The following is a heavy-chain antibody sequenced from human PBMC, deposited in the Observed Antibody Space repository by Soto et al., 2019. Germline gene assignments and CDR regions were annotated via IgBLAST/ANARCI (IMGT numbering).Heavy chain of an antibody. V-gene: IGHV3-30-3*01. CDR1: GFTFSSYA. J-gene: IGHJ4*02. CDR3: ARDLPRGGSFDY. D-gene: IGHD1-26*01. Sequence: AGGSLRLSCAASGFTFSSYAMQWVRQAPGKGLEWVAVISSDGSSKYFADSVKGRFTISRDSSKNTLSLQMNSLRADDTAVYYCARDLPRGGSFDYWGQGTLVTVSS. CDR2: ISSDGSSK.